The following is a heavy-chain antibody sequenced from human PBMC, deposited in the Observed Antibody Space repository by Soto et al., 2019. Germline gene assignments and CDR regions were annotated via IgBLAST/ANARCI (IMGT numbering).Heavy chain of an antibody. CDR3: ARTYYDFWSGYYSDYYYYYMDV. CDR1: GFTFSSYA. Sequence: EVQLLESGGGLVQPGGSLRLSCAASGFTFSSYAMSWVHQAPGKGLEWVSAISGSGGSTYYADSVKGRFTISRDNSKNTLYLQMNSLRAEDTAVYYCARTYYDFWSGYYSDYYYYYMDVWGKGTTVTVSS. J-gene: IGHJ6*03. D-gene: IGHD3-3*01. V-gene: IGHV3-23*01. CDR2: ISGSGGST.